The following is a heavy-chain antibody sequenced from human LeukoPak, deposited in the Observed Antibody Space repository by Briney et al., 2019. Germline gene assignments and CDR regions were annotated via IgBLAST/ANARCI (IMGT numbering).Heavy chain of an antibody. J-gene: IGHJ3*02. Sequence: QAGGSLRLSCAASGFTFSSYAMSWVRQSPGKGLEWVSSISSSGGNTYYADSVKGRFTNSRDNSKNTLYLQMNSLRAEDTAVYYCAKDRKWLIDAFDIWGQGTMVTVSS. CDR3: AKDRKWLIDAFDI. D-gene: IGHD3-22*01. CDR2: ISSSGGNT. V-gene: IGHV3-23*01. CDR1: GFTFSSYA.